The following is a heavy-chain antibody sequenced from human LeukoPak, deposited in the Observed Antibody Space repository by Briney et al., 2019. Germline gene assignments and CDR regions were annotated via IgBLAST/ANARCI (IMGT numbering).Heavy chain of an antibody. V-gene: IGHV3-23*01. Sequence: GGSLRLSCAASGFTFSNYAMSWFRQAPGKGLEWVSGISDSDSSTYYADSVKGRFTISRDNSKNTLYLQMNSLRAEDTAVYYCARGYSSSWYEFDYWGQGTLVTVSS. CDR1: GFTFSNYA. CDR2: ISDSDSST. D-gene: IGHD6-13*01. CDR3: ARGYSSSWYEFDY. J-gene: IGHJ4*02.